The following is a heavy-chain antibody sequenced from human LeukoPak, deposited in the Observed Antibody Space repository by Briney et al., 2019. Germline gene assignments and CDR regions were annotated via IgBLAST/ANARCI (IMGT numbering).Heavy chain of an antibody. CDR2: IYYSGST. Sequence: SETLSLTCTVSGGSISSYYWSWIRQPPGKGLEWIGYIYYSGSTNYNPSLKSRVTISVDTSKNQFSLKLSSVTAADTAVYYCAREWYEGFDYWGQGTLVTVSS. D-gene: IGHD2-15*01. CDR1: GGSISSYY. CDR3: AREWYEGFDY. J-gene: IGHJ4*02. V-gene: IGHV4-59*01.